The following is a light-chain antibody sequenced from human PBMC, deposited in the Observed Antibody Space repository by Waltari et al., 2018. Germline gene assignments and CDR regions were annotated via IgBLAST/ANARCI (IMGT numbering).Light chain of an antibody. Sequence: QSALTPPASVSASPGQSITSSCTGTSSDVGNYKRVSWYQQHPGKAPKLMIYAVSKRPSGVSDRFSGSKSGDMASLTISGLQPEDEAEYFCSSYAGSSKGVFGGGTKVTVL. CDR3: SSYAGSSKGV. V-gene: IGLV2-23*02. CDR1: SSDVGNYKR. CDR2: AVS. J-gene: IGLJ2*01.